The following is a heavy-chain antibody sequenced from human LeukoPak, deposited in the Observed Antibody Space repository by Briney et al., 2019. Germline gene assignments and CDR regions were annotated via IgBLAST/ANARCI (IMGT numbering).Heavy chain of an antibody. J-gene: IGHJ5*02. V-gene: IGHV3-74*01. CDR1: GFTFSSYW. Sequence: PGGSLRLFCEASGFTFSSYWMHWVRQAPGKGLVWVSSINSGGSSTRYADSVKGRFTISRDNAKNTLYPKMNSLRGEDTAVYYCAGDSGCSRGENWCDLWGQGTGVNVTS. CDR2: INSGGSST. D-gene: IGHD1-26*01. CDR3: AGDSGCSRGENWCDL.